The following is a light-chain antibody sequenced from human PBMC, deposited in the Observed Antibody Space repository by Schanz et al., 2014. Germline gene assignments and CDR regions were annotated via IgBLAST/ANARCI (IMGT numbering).Light chain of an antibody. J-gene: IGLJ3*02. Sequence: QSVLTQPPSASGPPGQRVTISCSGSSSNIGSNPVTWYQQLPGTAPKLLIYSNNQRPSGVPDRFSGSKSGTSASLAITGLQAEDEADYYCQSYDSSLSGSKVFGGGTKLPS. CDR1: SSNIGSNP. CDR2: SNN. CDR3: QSYDSSLSGSKV. V-gene: IGLV1-44*01.